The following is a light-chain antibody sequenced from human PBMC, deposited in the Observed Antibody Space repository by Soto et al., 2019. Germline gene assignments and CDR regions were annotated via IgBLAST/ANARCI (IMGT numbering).Light chain of an antibody. CDR2: DVS. Sequence: QSALAQPASVSGSPGQSITISCTGTSSDVGGFDSVSWYQHPPGKAPQLMIYDVSYRPSGVSHRFSGSKSGNTASLTISGLQAEDEGDYYCSSYTTSSTHPAYVFGTGTKLTVL. CDR1: SSDVGGFDS. CDR3: SSYTTSSTHPAYV. V-gene: IGLV2-14*03. J-gene: IGLJ1*01.